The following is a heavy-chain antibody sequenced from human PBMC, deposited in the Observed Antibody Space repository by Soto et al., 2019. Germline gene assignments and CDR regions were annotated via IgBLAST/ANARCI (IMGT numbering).Heavy chain of an antibody. D-gene: IGHD3-22*01. CDR1: GYTFTSYD. CDR2: IIPIFGTA. V-gene: IGHV1-69*13. Sequence: GASVKVSCKASGYTFTSYDINWVRQATGQGLEWMGGIIPIFGTANYAQKFQGRVTITADESTSTAYMELSSLRSEDTAVYYCARDRRGVNYYDSSGFDAFDIWGQGTMVTVSS. CDR3: ARDRRGVNYYDSSGFDAFDI. J-gene: IGHJ3*02.